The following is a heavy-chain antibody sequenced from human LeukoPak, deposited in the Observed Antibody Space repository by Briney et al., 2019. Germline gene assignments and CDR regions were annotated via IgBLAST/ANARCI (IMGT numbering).Heavy chain of an antibody. CDR3: ARVGAGYYYYMDV. V-gene: IGHV4-59*11. CDR2: IYYSGST. J-gene: IGHJ6*03. D-gene: IGHD3-10*01. Sequence: PSETLSLTCTVSGGSISSHYWSWIRQPPGKGLEWIGYIYYSGSTNYNPSLKSRVTISVDTSKNQFSLKLSSVTAADTAVYYCARVGAGYYYYMDVWGKGTTVTVSS. CDR1: GGSISSHY.